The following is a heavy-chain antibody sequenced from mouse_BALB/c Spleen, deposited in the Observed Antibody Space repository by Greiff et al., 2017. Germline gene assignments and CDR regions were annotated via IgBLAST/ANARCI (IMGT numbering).Heavy chain of an antibody. CDR2: ILPGSGST. V-gene: IGHV1-9*01. CDR3: ARVTTVVAMDY. J-gene: IGHJ4*01. Sequence: QVQLQQSGAELMKPGASVKISCKATGYTFSSYWIEWVKQRPGHGLEWIGEILPGSGSTNYNEKFKGKATFTADTSSNTAYMQLSSLTSEDSAVYYCARVTTVVAMDYWGQGTSVTVSS. CDR1: GYTFSSYW. D-gene: IGHD1-1*01.